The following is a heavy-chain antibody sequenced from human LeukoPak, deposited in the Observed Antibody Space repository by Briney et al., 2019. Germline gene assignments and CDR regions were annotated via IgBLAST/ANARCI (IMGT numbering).Heavy chain of an antibody. J-gene: IGHJ3*02. D-gene: IGHD3-22*01. CDR1: GFTVSAKY. CDR3: AREGVYDSSGYHDALDI. Sequence: GGSLRLSCAASGFTVSAKYMSWVRQAPGKGLEWVSVIYSGTNTYYADSVKGRFTISRDNSKNTVYLQMNSLRAEDTAVYYCAREGVYDSSGYHDALDIWGQGTMVTVSS. CDR2: IYSGTNT. V-gene: IGHV3-53*01.